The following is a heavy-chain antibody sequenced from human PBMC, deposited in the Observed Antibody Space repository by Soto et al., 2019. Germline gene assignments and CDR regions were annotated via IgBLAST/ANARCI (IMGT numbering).Heavy chain of an antibody. CDR2: IWYDGSNK. Sequence: PGGSLRLSCAASGFTFSSYGMHWVRQAPGKGLEWVAVIWYDGSNKYYADSVKGRFTISRDNSKNTLYLQMNSLRAEDTAVYYCARDPFEMALLNTIFGGRYYYYGMDVWGQGTTVTVSS. J-gene: IGHJ6*02. CDR1: GFTFSSYG. CDR3: ARDPFEMALLNTIFGGRYYYYGMDV. D-gene: IGHD3-3*01. V-gene: IGHV3-33*01.